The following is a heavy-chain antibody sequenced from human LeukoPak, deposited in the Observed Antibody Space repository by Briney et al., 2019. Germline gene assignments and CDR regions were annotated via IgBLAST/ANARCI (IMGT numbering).Heavy chain of an antibody. Sequence: GGSLRLSCAASGFTVSSNYMTWVRQAPGKGLEWVSVIYSGGSTYYADSVKGRFTIPRDNSKNTLFLQMNSLRAEDTAVYYCASSSGWYNSFDYWGLGTLVTVSS. CDR3: ASSSGWYNSFDY. CDR1: GFTVSSNY. D-gene: IGHD6-19*01. V-gene: IGHV3-66*01. CDR2: IYSGGST. J-gene: IGHJ4*02.